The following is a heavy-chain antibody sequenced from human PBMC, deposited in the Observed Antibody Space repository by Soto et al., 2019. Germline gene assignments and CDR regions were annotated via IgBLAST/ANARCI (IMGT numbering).Heavy chain of an antibody. Sequence: ASVKVSCKASGYTFTSYGISRVRQAPGQGLEWMGWISAYNGNTNYAQKLQGRVTMTTDTSTSTAYMELRSLRSDDTAVYYCAYLPWNPPDWFDPWGQGTLVTVSS. CDR3: AYLPWNPPDWFDP. CDR1: GYTFTSYG. J-gene: IGHJ5*02. D-gene: IGHD1-1*01. V-gene: IGHV1-18*01. CDR2: ISAYNGNT.